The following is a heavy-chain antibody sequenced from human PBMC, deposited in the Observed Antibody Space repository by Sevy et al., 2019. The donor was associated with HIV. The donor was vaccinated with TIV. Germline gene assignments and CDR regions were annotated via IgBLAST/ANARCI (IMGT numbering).Heavy chain of an antibody. J-gene: IGHJ6*02. D-gene: IGHD2-8*02. CDR2: IKSKADGGTT. V-gene: IGHV3-15*01. CDR3: STDPIIVLLVTDGMDV. Sequence: GGSLRLSCAASGFTFYYAWMSWVRQAPGKGLEWVGRIKSKADGGTTEYAAAVKGRFTISRDDSKNTLYLQMKSLKTEDTAIYYCSTDPIIVLLVTDGMDVWGQGTTVTVSS. CDR1: GFTFYYAW.